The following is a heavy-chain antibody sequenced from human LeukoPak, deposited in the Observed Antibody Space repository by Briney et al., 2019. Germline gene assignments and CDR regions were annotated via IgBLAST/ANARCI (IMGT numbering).Heavy chain of an antibody. CDR2: ISGSGGSI. D-gene: IGHD3-22*01. J-gene: IGHJ3*02. CDR3: QRRDSSGFAFDI. Sequence: PGGSLRLSCEASGFTFSSYGMSWVRQAPGKGLEWASGISGSGGSIYYADSLKGRFTISKDNSKNTLYLQMNSLRAEDTAVYYCQRRDSSGFAFDIWGQGTMVTVSS. V-gene: IGHV3-23*01. CDR1: GFTFSSYG.